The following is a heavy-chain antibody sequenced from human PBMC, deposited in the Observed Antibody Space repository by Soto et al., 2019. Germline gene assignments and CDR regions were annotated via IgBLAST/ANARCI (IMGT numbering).Heavy chain of an antibody. V-gene: IGHV1-18*01. CDR3: ARDDSSSWYAVTASRFDY. D-gene: IGHD6-13*01. Sequence: QVQLVQSGAEVKKPGASVKVSCKASGYTFTSYGISWVRQAPGQGLEWMGWISAYNGNTNYAQKLQGRVTMTTDTSTSTAYMELRSLRSDDTAVYYCARDDSSSWYAVTASRFDYWGQGTLVTVSS. CDR1: GYTFTSYG. J-gene: IGHJ4*02. CDR2: ISAYNGNT.